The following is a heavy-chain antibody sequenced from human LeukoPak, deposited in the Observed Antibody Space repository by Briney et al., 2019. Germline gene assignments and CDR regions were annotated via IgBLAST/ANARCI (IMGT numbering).Heavy chain of an antibody. CDR2: ISWNSGSI. J-gene: IGHJ3*02. CDR1: GFTFDDYA. CDR3: AKDIKDSGSYYGYAFDI. D-gene: IGHD1-26*01. Sequence: SGGSLRLSCAASGFTFDDYAMHWVRQAPGKGLEWVSGISWNSGSIGYADSVKGRFTISRDNAKNSLYLQMNSLRAEDTALYYCAKDIKDSGSYYGYAFDIWGQGTMVTVSS. V-gene: IGHV3-9*01.